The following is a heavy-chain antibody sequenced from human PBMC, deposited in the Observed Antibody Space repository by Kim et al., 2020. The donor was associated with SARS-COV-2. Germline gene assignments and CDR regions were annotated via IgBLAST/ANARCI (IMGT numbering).Heavy chain of an antibody. J-gene: IGHJ3*02. CDR2: ISSSSSYI. D-gene: IGHD3-22*01. CDR3: ARAGRITMIVVVEGGAFDI. CDR1: GFTFSSYS. Sequence: GGSLRFSCAASGFTFSSYSMNWVRQAPGKGLEWVSSISSSSSYIYYADSVKGRFTISRDNAKNSLYLQMNSLRAEDTAVYYCARAGRITMIVVVEGGAFDIWGQGTMVTVSS. V-gene: IGHV3-21*01.